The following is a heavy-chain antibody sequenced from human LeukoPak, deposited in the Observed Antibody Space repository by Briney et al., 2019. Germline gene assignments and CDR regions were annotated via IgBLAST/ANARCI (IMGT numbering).Heavy chain of an antibody. CDR1: GYSIRSGFY. CDR2: IYHSGIT. D-gene: IGHD6-19*01. Sequence: PSETLSLTCSVSGYSIRSGFYWGWIRQSPGKGLEWIANIYHSGITYYTPSLKSRVTISVDKSKNQFSLKLSSVTAADTAVYYCARVSVYSSGTIDYWGQGTLVTVSS. V-gene: IGHV4-38-2*02. CDR3: ARVSVYSSGTIDY. J-gene: IGHJ4*02.